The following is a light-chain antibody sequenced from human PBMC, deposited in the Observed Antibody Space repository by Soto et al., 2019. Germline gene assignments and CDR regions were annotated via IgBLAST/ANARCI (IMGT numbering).Light chain of an antibody. Sequence: DIHMTHSPSTVSASVGDSVTITCRASQSITTWLAWYQQRPGKAPKLLIYDVSSLQSGVPSRFSGSGSGTEFTLTISSLQPDDFATYYCQQYNSYSPTFGQGTKVDIK. J-gene: IGKJ1*01. V-gene: IGKV1-5*01. CDR3: QQYNSYSPT. CDR1: QSITTW. CDR2: DVS.